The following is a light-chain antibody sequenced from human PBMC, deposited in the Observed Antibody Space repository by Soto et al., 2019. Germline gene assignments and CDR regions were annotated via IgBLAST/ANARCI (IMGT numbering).Light chain of an antibody. J-gene: IGLJ2*01. CDR3: SSFAGGNNLL. V-gene: IGLV2-8*01. Sequence: QSVLTQPPSASGSPGQSVTISCTGTSSDVGGYNFVSWYQQHPGKAPKLLIYEVSKWPSGVPDRFSGSKSDNTASLTVSGLQAEDEADYYCSSFAGGNNLLFGGGTKVTVL. CDR2: EVS. CDR1: SSDVGGYNF.